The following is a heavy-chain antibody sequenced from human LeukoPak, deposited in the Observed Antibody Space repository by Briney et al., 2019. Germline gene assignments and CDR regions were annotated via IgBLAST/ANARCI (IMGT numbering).Heavy chain of an antibody. D-gene: IGHD3-10*01. J-gene: IGHJ4*02. V-gene: IGHV3-30*02. CDR1: GFTFSNFG. CDR3: AKNSIALGSSFFFDY. CDR2: IRYDGSDK. Sequence: GGSLRLSCTTSGFTFSNFGMHWVRQAPGKGLEWVSYIRYDGSDKHYADSVKGRFTISRDSSENTLYLQMNSLRAEDTAVYYCAKNSIALGSSFFFDYWGQGTLVTVSS.